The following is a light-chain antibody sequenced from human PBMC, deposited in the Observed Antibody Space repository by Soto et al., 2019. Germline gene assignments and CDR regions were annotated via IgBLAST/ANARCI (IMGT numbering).Light chain of an antibody. CDR3: QQRSNWPPYT. CDR1: QSVSSD. Sequence: IVLTQSPATLSLSPGETATLSSRASQSVSSDLAWYPQKPGQAPRPLIYDASNRATGITARFSGSGSGTDFTLTISSLEPEDFAVYYCQQRSNWPPYTFGQGTKLEIK. J-gene: IGKJ2*01. V-gene: IGKV3-11*01. CDR2: DAS.